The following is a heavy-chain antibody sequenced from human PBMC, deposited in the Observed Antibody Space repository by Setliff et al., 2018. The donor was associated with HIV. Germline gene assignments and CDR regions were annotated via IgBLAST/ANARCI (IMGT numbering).Heavy chain of an antibody. CDR1: GFSFSSSGVV. CDR2: IYWDDDK. CDR3: AHILQDPPSHFYYYFYMDV. Sequence: SGPTLVNPTQTLTLTCTVSGFSFSSSGVVVGWIRQPPGKALEWLALIYWDDDKRYSPSLKSRLTITKDTSKNQVVLTMTNMDPVDTATYYCAHILQDPPSHFYYYFYMDVWGKGTKVTVSS. V-gene: IGHV2-5*02. J-gene: IGHJ6*03. D-gene: IGHD3-3*02.